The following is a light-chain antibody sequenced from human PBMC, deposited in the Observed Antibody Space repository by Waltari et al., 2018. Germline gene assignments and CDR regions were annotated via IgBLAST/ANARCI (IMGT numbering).Light chain of an antibody. CDR3: NSYAGSNTFV. CDR2: EVN. V-gene: IGLV2-8*01. Sequence: QSALTQPPSASGSPGQSVTISCTGTRSAIRIYNYVSWYQPAPGKAPKPINSEVNWRPAGVPDRFSGSKSGNTASLTVSGLQPEDEADYYCNSYAGSNTFVFGTGTRVSVL. CDR1: RSAIRIYNY. J-gene: IGLJ1*01.